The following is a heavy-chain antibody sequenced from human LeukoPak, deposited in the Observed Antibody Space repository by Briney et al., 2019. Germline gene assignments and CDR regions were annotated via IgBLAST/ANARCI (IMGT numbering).Heavy chain of an antibody. CDR2: ISGSGGST. J-gene: IGHJ4*02. Sequence: GGSLRLSCAASGFTFSSYAMTWVRQAPGKGLDWVLGISGSGGSTYYADSVKGRFTISRDNSKNTLYLHMNSLKAEDTAVYYCAKALPDSGYSGLDFWGQGTLVTVSS. V-gene: IGHV3-23*01. CDR3: AKALPDSGYSGLDF. D-gene: IGHD5-12*01. CDR1: GFTFSSYA.